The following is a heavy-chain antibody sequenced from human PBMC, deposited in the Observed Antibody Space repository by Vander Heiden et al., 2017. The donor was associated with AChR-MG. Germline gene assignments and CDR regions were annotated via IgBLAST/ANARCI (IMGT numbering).Heavy chain of an antibody. CDR2: INPSGDST. CDR1: GYTFTSYY. CDR3: ASYGYGDYVGR. J-gene: IGHJ4*02. V-gene: IGHV1-46*03. D-gene: IGHD4-17*01. Sequence: QVQLVQSGAEVKKPGASVKVSCKASGYTFTSYYMHWVRQAPGQGLEWMGIINPSGDSTSYAQKYQGRVTMTRDTSTSTVYMELSSLRSEDAAVYYCASYGYGDYVGRWGQGTLVTVSS.